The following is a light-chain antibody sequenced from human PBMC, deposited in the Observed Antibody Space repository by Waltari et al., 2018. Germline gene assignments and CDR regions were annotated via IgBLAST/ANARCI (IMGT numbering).Light chain of an antibody. V-gene: IGLV1-47*01. CDR1: SSNTGNTH. Sequence: QSLLTQSPSASGTPGQRVSTSCSGSSSNTGNTHVYLYQPSPGTAPRLLLHATDRRPSGVPERFSASKSGTSASLAISGLRSEDEADYYCAAWDDSRSVVFGGGTRLTVL. CDR2: ATD. J-gene: IGLJ2*01. CDR3: AAWDDSRSVV.